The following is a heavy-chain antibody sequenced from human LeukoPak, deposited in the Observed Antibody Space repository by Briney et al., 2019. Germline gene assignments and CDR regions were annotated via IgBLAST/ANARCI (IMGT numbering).Heavy chain of an antibody. CDR3: ARTSPRAATFDD. J-gene: IGHJ4*02. D-gene: IGHD2-15*01. V-gene: IGHV4-4*07. CDR2: IYTSGTT. CDR1: GGSISSYY. Sequence: PSETLSLTCAVSGGSISSYYWSWIRQPAGKGLEWIGRIYTSGTTNYNPSLKSRVTMSVDTSKNQFSLNLNSVTAADTAVYYCARTSPRAATFDDWGQGTLVTGAS.